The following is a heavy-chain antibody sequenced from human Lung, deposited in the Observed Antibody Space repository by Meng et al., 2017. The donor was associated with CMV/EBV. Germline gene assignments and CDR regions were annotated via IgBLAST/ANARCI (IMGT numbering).Heavy chain of an antibody. Sequence: SXXVSCKASGGTFSNYPVSWVRHAPGLGLEWMGGFIPIFGTPNYAQKFQGRLTITTDESTSTAYMALNSLRSEDTAVYYCATEGPLHWFDRWGQGTLVTVSS. CDR3: ATEGPLHWFDR. V-gene: IGHV1-69*05. CDR1: GGTFSNYP. J-gene: IGHJ5*02. CDR2: FIPIFGTP.